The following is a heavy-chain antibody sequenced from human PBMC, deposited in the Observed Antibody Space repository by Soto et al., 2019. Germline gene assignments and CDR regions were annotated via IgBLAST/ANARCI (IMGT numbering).Heavy chain of an antibody. Sequence: QVQLVESGGGVVQPGRSLRHCCAASGFTFSSYAMHWVRQAPGKGLEWVAVISYDGSNKYYADSVKGRFTISRDNSKNTLYLQMNSLRAEDTAVYYCAREGNDYYNSSRYHSEDFDYWGQGTLVTVSS. J-gene: IGHJ4*02. CDR3: AREGNDYYNSSRYHSEDFDY. CDR2: ISYDGSNK. D-gene: IGHD3-22*01. CDR1: GFTFSSYA. V-gene: IGHV3-30-3*01.